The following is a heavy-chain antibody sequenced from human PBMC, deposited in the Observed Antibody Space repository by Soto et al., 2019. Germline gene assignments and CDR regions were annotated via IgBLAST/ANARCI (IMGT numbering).Heavy chain of an antibody. CDR2: IRSSGDRT. Sequence: GGSLRLSCETSGFTFSSCVMTWVRQAPGKGLEWVSVIRSSGDRTYYADSVKGRFTISRDNSKNTLYMQMNSLRAEDTAVYYCAKQQGPGTPYYYAMDVWGQGTTVTVSS. J-gene: IGHJ6*02. V-gene: IGHV3-23*01. D-gene: IGHD1-1*01. CDR1: GFTFSSCV. CDR3: AKQQGPGTPYYYAMDV.